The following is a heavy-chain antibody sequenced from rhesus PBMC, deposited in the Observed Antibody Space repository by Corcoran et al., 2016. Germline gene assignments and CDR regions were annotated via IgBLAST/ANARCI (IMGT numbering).Heavy chain of an antibody. D-gene: IGHD1-20*01. V-gene: IGHV4S10*01. CDR1: GGSISDSYR. J-gene: IGHJ4*01. Sequence: QVQLQESGPGVVKPSETLSLTCAVSGGSISDSYRWSWIRQPPGKGLEWIGYIYGSSTSTNYNPSLKSRFTISKDTSKNQFSLKLSSVTAADTAVYYCARRSWNNVDYWGQGVLVTVSS. CDR3: ARRSWNNVDY. CDR2: IYGSSTST.